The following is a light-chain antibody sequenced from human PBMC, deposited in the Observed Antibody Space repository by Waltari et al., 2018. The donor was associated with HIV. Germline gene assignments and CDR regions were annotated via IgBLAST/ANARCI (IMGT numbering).Light chain of an antibody. J-gene: IGLJ2*01. CDR1: DLNDNEY. Sequence: QSALTQPASVSGSPGQSITISCDLNDNEYVSWYQRHPGKAPKVIIYEVTNRTSGLSQRFSGSKAGNTATLTISGLQPEDEAYYFCTSYISGTSPVFGRGTRVTVL. V-gene: IGLV2-14*01. CDR2: EVT. CDR3: TSYISGTSPV.